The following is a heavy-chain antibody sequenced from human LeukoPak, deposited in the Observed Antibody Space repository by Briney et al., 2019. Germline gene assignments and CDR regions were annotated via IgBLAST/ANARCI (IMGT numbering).Heavy chain of an antibody. CDR1: GGSISSGDYY. V-gene: IGHV4-30-4*08. D-gene: IGHD2-15*01. Sequence: SETLSLTCTVSGGSISSGDYYWSWIRQPPGKGLEWIGYIYYSGSTYYNPSLKSRVTISVDTTKNQFSLKLSSVTAADTAVYYCARGSSVVAPGAFDIWGQGTMVTVSS. CDR3: ARGSSVVAPGAFDI. CDR2: IYYSGST. J-gene: IGHJ3*02.